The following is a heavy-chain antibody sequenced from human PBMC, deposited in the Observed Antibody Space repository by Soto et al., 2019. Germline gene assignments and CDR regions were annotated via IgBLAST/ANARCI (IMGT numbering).Heavy chain of an antibody. V-gene: IGHV3-30*03. D-gene: IGHD3-10*01. CDR2: ISYDGSNK. J-gene: IGHJ5*02. CDR1: GFTFSSYG. Sequence: PGGSLRLSCAASGFTFSSYGMHWVRQAPGKGLEWVAVISYDGSNKYYADSVKGRFTISRDNAKNSLYLQMNSLRAEDTAVYYCARSYYGSGSRINWFDPWGQGTLVTVSS. CDR3: ARSYYGSGSRINWFDP.